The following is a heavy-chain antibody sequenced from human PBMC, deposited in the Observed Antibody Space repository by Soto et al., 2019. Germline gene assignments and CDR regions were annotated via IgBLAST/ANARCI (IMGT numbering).Heavy chain of an antibody. Sequence: QVQLVQSGAEVKKPGASVKVSCKASGYTFTSYGISWVRQAPGQGLEWMGWISAYNGNTKYAQKFQGRVTMTTDTPLSRAESGLRTPSSDNTAWHYCGLDRRNFDFWGQGT. CDR1: GYTFTSYG. D-gene: IGHD6-6*01. V-gene: IGHV1-18*04. J-gene: IGHJ4*02. CDR3: GLDRRNFDF. CDR2: ISAYNGNT.